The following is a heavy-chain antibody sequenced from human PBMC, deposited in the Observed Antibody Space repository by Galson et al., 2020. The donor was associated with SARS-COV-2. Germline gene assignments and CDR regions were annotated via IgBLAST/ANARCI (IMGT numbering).Heavy chain of an antibody. CDR1: GFTFSDYY. CDR2: ISRSGATI. V-gene: IGHV3-11*01. CDR3: ASGMGNTLSSWDLFDH. Sequence: GESLKISCAASGFTFSDYYMSWIRQAPGKGLEWLSYISRSGATIYYADSVKGRFAISRDNAKDSLYLQMNSLSAEDTAVYYCASGMGNTLSSWDLFDHWGQGTLVSVSS. D-gene: IGHD7-27*01. J-gene: IGHJ4*02.